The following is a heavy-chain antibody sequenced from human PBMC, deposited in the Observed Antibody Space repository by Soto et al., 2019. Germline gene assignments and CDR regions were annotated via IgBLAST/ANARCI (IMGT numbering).Heavy chain of an antibody. CDR3: AKRARVLPAVFDI. J-gene: IGHJ3*02. D-gene: IGHD6-6*01. CDR2: ISYDGSNT. V-gene: IGHV3-30*18. CDR1: GFTFSGYG. Sequence: QVQLVESGGGVVQPGRSLRLSCAASGFTFSGYGMHWVRQAPGKGLEWVAVISYDGSNTYYADSVKGRFTISRDNSKNTLYVQMNSLRAGERAVYYCAKRARVLPAVFDIWGQGTMVTVSS.